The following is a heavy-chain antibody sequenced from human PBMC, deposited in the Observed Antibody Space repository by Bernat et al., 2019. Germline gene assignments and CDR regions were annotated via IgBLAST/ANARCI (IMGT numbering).Heavy chain of an antibody. D-gene: IGHD3-10*01. CDR3: AREGSGGSGLDY. Sequence: QVQLQESGPGLVKPSQTLSLTCTVSGGSISSGDYYWSWIRQPPGKGLEGMGYIYYSGSTYYNPSLKSRFTISLATSKNQFSLKLSSVTAADTAVYYCAREGSGGSGLDYWGPGTLVTVSS. CDR1: GGSISSGDYY. CDR2: IYYSGST. J-gene: IGHJ4*02. V-gene: IGHV4-30-4*01.